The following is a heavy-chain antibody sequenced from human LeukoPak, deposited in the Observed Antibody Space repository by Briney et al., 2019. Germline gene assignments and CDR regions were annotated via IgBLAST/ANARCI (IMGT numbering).Heavy chain of an antibody. V-gene: IGHV4-59*01. Sequence: PSETLSLTCTVSGGSISSYYWSWIRQPPGKGLEWIGYIYYSGSTNYNPSLKSRVTISVDTSKNQFSLKLSSVTAADTAVYYCARGVNSGYSDYWGQGNLVTVSS. D-gene: IGHD1-26*01. CDR1: GGSISSYY. CDR2: IYYSGST. CDR3: ARGVNSGYSDY. J-gene: IGHJ4*02.